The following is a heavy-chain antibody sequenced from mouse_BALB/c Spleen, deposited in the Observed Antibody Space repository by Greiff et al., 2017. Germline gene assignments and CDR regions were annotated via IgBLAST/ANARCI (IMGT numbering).Heavy chain of an antibody. CDR1: GDSITSGY. CDR2: ISYSGST. CDR3: ARWNYGSIYGYFDV. V-gene: IGHV3-8*02. Sequence: EVKLVESGPSLVKPSQTLSLTCSVTGDSITSGYWNWIRKFPGNKLEYMGYISYSGSTYYNPSLKSRISITRDTSKNQYYLQLNSVTTEDTATYYCARWNYGSIYGYFDVWGAGTTVTVSS. J-gene: IGHJ1*01. D-gene: IGHD1-1*01.